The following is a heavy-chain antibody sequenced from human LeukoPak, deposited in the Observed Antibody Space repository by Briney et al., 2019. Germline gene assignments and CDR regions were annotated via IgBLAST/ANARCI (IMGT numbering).Heavy chain of an antibody. CDR1: GGTFSSYA. J-gene: IGHJ5*02. D-gene: IGHD3-22*01. CDR3: ARAPYYYDSTFRFDP. V-gene: IGHV1-69*05. Sequence: ASVKVSCKASGGTFSSYAISWVRQAPGQGLEWMGGIIPIFGTANYAQKFQGRVTITTDESTGTAYMELSSLRSEDTAVYYCARAPYYYDSTFRFDPWGQGTLVTVSS. CDR2: IIPIFGTA.